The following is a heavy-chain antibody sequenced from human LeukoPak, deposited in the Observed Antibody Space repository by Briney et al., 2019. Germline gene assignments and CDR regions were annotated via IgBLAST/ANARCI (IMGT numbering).Heavy chain of an antibody. V-gene: IGHV4-59*01. CDR3: ARVSGYGGNSGV. CDR2: IYYSGST. CDR1: GGSISRYY. J-gene: IGHJ4*02. D-gene: IGHD4-23*01. Sequence: PSETLSLTCTVSGGSISRYYLSWIRQPPGKGLEWIGYIYYSGSTNYNPSLKSRVTISVDASKNQFSLNLASVTAADTAVYYCARVSGYGGNSGVWGQGTLVTVSS.